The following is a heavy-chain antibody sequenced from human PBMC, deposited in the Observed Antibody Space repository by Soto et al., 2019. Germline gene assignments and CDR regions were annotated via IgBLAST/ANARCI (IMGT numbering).Heavy chain of an antibody. CDR2: IYHSGST. CDR1: GGSISSGGYS. Sequence: PSETLSLTCAVSGGSISSGGYSWSWIRQPPGKGLEWIGYIYHSGSTYYNPSLKSRVTISVDRSKNQFSLKLSSVTAADTAVYYCATGRGVNWFDPWGQGTLVTVSS. J-gene: IGHJ5*02. CDR3: ATGRGVNWFDP. D-gene: IGHD3-10*01. V-gene: IGHV4-30-2*01.